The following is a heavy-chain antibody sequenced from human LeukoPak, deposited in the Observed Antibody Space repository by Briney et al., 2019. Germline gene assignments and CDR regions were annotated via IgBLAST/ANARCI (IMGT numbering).Heavy chain of an antibody. J-gene: IGHJ4*02. D-gene: IGHD2/OR15-2a*01. V-gene: IGHV3-21*06. CDR3: VRDSSFSNN. Sequence: TGGSLRISCAASGFTFRSYTMNWVRQAPGKGLQWVSSITSGSDYIYYADSVRGRFTISRDNAKNSLYLQMNSLSPEDTAMYYCVRDSSFSNNWRQGTLVTVSS. CDR2: ITSGSDYI. CDR1: GFTFRSYT.